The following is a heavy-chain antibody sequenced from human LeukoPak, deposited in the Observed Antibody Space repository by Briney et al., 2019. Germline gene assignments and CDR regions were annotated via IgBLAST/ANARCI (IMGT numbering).Heavy chain of an antibody. J-gene: IGHJ4*02. D-gene: IGHD6-19*01. CDR3: ARDSVAGTFDY. CDR2: ISGSGGST. V-gene: IGHV3-23*01. Sequence: GASLRLSCAASGFTFSSYAMSWVRQAPGKGLEWVSAISGSGGSTYYADSVKGRFTISRDNSKNTLYLQMNSLRAEDTAVYYCARDSVAGTFDYWGQGTLVTVSS. CDR1: GFTFSSYA.